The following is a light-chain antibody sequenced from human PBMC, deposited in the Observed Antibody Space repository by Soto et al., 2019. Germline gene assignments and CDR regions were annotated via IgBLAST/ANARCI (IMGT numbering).Light chain of an antibody. J-gene: IGKJ5*01. CDR3: QQSYSTPRD. CDR1: QSISSY. Sequence: DIQMTQSPSSLSASVGDRVTITCRASQSISSYLNWYQQKPGKAPKLLIYAASSLKSGVPSRFSGSGSGTDFTLTISSLQPEDFATYYCQQSYSTPRDFGQGTRLEIK. CDR2: AAS. V-gene: IGKV1-39*01.